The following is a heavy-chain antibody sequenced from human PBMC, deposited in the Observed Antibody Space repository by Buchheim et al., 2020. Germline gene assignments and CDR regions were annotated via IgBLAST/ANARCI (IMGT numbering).Heavy chain of an antibody. D-gene: IGHD3-10*01. CDR3: ASRFISWTPRPYYYYGLGV. CDR1: GGTFSSYA. CDR2: IIPIYGTA. V-gene: IGHV1-69*06. J-gene: IGHJ6*02. Sequence: QVQLVQSGAEVKKPGSSVKVSCKASGGTFSSYAISWVRQAPGQGLEWMGGIIPIYGTANYAQKFQGRVTITADKSTSTAYMELSSLRSEDTAVYYCASRFISWTPRPYYYYGLGVWGQGTT.